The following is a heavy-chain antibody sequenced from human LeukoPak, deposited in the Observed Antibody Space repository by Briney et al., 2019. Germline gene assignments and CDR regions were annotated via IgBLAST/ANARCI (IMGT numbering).Heavy chain of an antibody. CDR2: IYTSGGT. CDR3: ARLTRLSTPHDRYYLDY. Sequence: SETLSLTCTVSGDSISSYYWSWIRQPPGKGLEWIGYIYTSGGTNYIPSLKGRVTISIDTSKNQFSLKLSSVTAADSAVYYCARLTRLSTPHDRYYLDYWGQGTLVTVSS. CDR1: GDSISSYY. V-gene: IGHV4-4*09. J-gene: IGHJ4*02. D-gene: IGHD3-16*02.